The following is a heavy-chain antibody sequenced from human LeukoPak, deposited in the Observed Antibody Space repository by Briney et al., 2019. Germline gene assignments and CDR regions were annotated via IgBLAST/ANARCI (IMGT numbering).Heavy chain of an antibody. D-gene: IGHD3-22*01. V-gene: IGHV1-69*13. Sequence: SVKVSCKASGGTFSSYAISWVRQAPGQGLEWTGGIIPIFGTANYAQKFQGRVTITADESTSTAYMELSSLRSEDTAVYYCARDPYYYDSNSAEVWGQGTMVTVSS. CDR2: IIPIFGTA. CDR1: GGTFSSYA. CDR3: ARDPYYYDSNSAEV. J-gene: IGHJ3*01.